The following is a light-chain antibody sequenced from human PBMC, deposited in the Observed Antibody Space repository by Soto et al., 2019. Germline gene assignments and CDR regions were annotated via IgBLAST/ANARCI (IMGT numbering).Light chain of an antibody. CDR2: NAS. CDR3: QQRNSWPPTFT. Sequence: EIVLTQSPATLSLSPGERATLSCRASKSVSKYLAWYQQRPGQAPRLLIYNASNRATGIPDRFTGSGSGTDFTLTISSLGPEDFAVYYCQQRNSWPPTFTFGQGTRLEIK. V-gene: IGKV3-11*01. J-gene: IGKJ5*01. CDR1: KSVSKY.